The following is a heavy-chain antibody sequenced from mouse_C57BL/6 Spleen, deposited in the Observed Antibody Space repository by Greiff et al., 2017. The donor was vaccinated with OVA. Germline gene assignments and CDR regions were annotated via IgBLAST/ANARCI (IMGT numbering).Heavy chain of an antibody. Sequence: VQLQQSGAELVRPGASVKLSCTASGFNIKDDYMHWVKQRPEQGLEWIGWIDPGNGDTEYASKFQGKATITADTSSNTAYLQLSSLTSEDTAVYYCTTLRYYYGSSYWYFDVWGTGTTVTVSS. CDR1: GFNIKDDY. CDR3: TTLRYYYGSSYWYFDV. J-gene: IGHJ1*03. V-gene: IGHV14-4*01. D-gene: IGHD1-1*01. CDR2: IDPGNGDT.